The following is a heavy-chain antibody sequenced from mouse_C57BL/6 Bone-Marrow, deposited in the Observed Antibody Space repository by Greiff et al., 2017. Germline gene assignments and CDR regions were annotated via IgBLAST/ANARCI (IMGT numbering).Heavy chain of an antibody. CDR3: ARDGYGNYGFYAMDY. CDR1: GFTFSDFY. Sequence: EVMLVESGGGFVQSGRSLRLSCATSGFTFSDFYMEWVRQAPGKGLEWIAASRNKANDYTTEYSASVKGRFIVSRDTSQSILYLQMNALRAEDTAIYYCARDGYGNYGFYAMDYWGQGTSVTVSS. V-gene: IGHV7-1*01. CDR2: SRNKANDYTT. J-gene: IGHJ4*01. D-gene: IGHD2-1*01.